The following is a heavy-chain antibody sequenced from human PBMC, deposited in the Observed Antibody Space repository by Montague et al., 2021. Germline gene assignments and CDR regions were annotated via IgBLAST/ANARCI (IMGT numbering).Heavy chain of an antibody. CDR2: ISYDGSNK. CDR1: GFTFSSYA. D-gene: IGHD1-26*01. J-gene: IGHJ3*02. CDR3: ARDPRWEYDAFDI. V-gene: IGHV3-30*04. Sequence: SLRLSCAASGFTFSSYAMHWFRQAPGKGLEWVAVISYDGSNKYYADSVKGRFTISRDNSKNTLYLQMNSLRAEDTALFYCARDPRWEYDAFDIWGQGTMVTVSS.